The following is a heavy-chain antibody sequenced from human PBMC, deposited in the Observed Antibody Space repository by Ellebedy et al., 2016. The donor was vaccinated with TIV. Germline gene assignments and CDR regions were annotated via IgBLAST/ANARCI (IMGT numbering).Heavy chain of an antibody. CDR2: IYDYIGTT. Sequence: SETLSLTCTVSGDSVNTFYWSWIRQPPGKGLEWIGYIYDYIGTTNYNPSLKSRVTISVDTSTNQVSLKLNSVTAADTAIYYCARDSKNGWAFDIWGQGTMVTVSP. CDR3: ARDSKNGWAFDI. V-gene: IGHV4-59*02. J-gene: IGHJ3*02. CDR1: GDSVNTFY. D-gene: IGHD1-1*01.